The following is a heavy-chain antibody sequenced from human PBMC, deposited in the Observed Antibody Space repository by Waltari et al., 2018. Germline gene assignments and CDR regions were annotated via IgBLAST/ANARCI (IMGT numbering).Heavy chain of an antibody. V-gene: IGHV3-20*04. J-gene: IGHJ4*02. CDR2: INWSGART. CDR3: VREVFGSGWRESYFFDY. Sequence: EVQLVESGGGMVRPGGSLRLSCAASGFTFNDYGMRWVRQVPGNGLEWVSGINWSGARTSYADSVMVRFTVSRDNAMNSLYLEMSSLRAEDTALYYCVREVFGSGWRESYFFDYWGQGTLVTVSS. D-gene: IGHD6-19*01. CDR1: GFTFNDYG.